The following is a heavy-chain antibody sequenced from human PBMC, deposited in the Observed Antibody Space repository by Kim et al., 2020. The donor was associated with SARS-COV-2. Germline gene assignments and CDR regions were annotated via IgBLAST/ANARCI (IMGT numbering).Heavy chain of an antibody. J-gene: IGHJ6*02. D-gene: IGHD5-12*01. CDR2: ISSSSSYI. CDR1: GFTFSSYS. Sequence: GGSLRLSCAASGFTFSSYSMNWVRQAPGKGLEWVSSISSSSSYIYYADSVKGRFTISRDNAKNSLYLQMNSLRAEDTAVYYCARVGSIVDIVEFNYYYYGMDVWGQGTTVTVSS. CDR3: ARVGSIVDIVEFNYYYYGMDV. V-gene: IGHV3-21*01.